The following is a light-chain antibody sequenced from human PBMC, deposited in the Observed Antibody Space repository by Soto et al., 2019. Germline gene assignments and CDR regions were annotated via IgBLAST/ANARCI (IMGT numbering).Light chain of an antibody. J-gene: IGKJ1*01. CDR3: QQYHNWPA. V-gene: IGKV3-15*01. CDR2: GAA. Sequence: IVLPHSPGTLSLSPGERATLSCRASQSVASNLAWYQQKPGQAPRLLIYGAATRATGIPARFSGSGSGTEFTLTISSLQSDDIAVYYCQQYHNWPAFGQGTKVDIK. CDR1: QSVASN.